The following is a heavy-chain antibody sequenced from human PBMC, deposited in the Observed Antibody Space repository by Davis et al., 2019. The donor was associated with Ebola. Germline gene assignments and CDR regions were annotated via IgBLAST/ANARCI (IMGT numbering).Heavy chain of an antibody. CDR3: ARGFLCSGGSCYDAFDI. CDR1: GFTFSSYG. V-gene: IGHV3-30*03. Sequence: GGSLRLSCAASGFTFSSYGMHWVRQAPGKGLEWVAVISYDGSNKYYADSVKGRFTISRDNSKNTLYLQMNSLRAEDTAVYYCARGFLCSGGSCYDAFDIWGQGTMVTVSS. CDR2: ISYDGSNK. D-gene: IGHD2-15*01. J-gene: IGHJ3*02.